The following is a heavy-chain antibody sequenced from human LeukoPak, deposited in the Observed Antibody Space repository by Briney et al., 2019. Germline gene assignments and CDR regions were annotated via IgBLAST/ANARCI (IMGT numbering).Heavy chain of an antibody. J-gene: IGHJ3*02. CDR2: IYYSGST. CDR3: ARERESYYYDSSGYYRTPAHDAFDI. CDR1: GVSISSYY. Sequence: SETLSLTCTVSGVSISSYYWSWIRQPPGKGLEWIGYIYYSGSTNYNPSLKSRVTISVDTSKNQFSLKLSSVTAADTAVYYCARERESYYYDSSGYYRTPAHDAFDIWGQGTMVTVSS. V-gene: IGHV4-59*01. D-gene: IGHD3-22*01.